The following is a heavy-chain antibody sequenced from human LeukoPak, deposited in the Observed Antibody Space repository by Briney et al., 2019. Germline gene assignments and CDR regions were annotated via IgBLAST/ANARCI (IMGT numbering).Heavy chain of an antibody. CDR1: GFTFSSYG. CDR2: IRYDGSNK. CDR3: ARGRNRGLDV. D-gene: IGHD1/OR15-1a*01. Sequence: GGSLRLSCAVSGFTFSSYGMHWVRQAPGKGLEWVAFIRYDGSNKYYADSVKGRFTISRDNAKNSLYLQMNGLRAEDTAVYFCARGRNRGLDVWGKGTTVTVSS. J-gene: IGHJ6*04. V-gene: IGHV3-30*02.